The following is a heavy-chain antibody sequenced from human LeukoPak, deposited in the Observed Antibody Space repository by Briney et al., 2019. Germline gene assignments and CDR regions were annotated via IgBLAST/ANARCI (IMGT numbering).Heavy chain of an antibody. CDR3: ARAPRPPKYNSNYFDY. CDR1: GGSISSYY. Sequence: SETLSLTCTVSGGSISSYYWSWIRQPPGKGLEWIGYIYYSGSTNYNPSLKSRVTISVDTSKNQFSLKLSSVTAADTAVYYCARAPRPPKYNSNYFDYWGQGTLVTVSS. J-gene: IGHJ4*02. V-gene: IGHV4-59*01. CDR2: IYYSGST. D-gene: IGHD1-14*01.